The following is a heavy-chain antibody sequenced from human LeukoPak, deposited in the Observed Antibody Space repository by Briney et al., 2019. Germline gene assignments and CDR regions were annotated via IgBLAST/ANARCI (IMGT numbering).Heavy chain of an antibody. J-gene: IGHJ4*02. Sequence: GASVKVSCKASGYTFTGYYIHWVRQAPGQGLEWMGWINPNNDYTYYAQKFQGRVTLTRDTSISTVYMELSGLTSDDTALYYCAVAPGDYWGQGTLVIVSA. V-gene: IGHV1-2*02. D-gene: IGHD2-21*01. CDR2: INPNNDYT. CDR3: AVAPGDY. CDR1: GYTFTGYY.